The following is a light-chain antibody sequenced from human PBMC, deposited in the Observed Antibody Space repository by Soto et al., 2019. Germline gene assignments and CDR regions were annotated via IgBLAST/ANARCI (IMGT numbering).Light chain of an antibody. J-gene: IGKJ2*01. Sequence: DIQMTQSPSSLSASVGYRVTITCRTSQSIRSYLNWYQQKPGKAPKLLIFDASSLQSGVPSRFSGSGSGTGFTLTISSLQHEDFATYYCQQSYSTPYTFGQGTKVDIK. V-gene: IGKV1-39*01. CDR3: QQSYSTPYT. CDR1: QSIRSY. CDR2: DAS.